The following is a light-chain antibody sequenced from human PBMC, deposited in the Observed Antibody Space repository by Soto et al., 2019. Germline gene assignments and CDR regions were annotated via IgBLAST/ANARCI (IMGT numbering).Light chain of an antibody. Sequence: QPVLTQSSSASASLGSSVKLTCTLSSGHSSYIIAWHQQQPWKAPRYLMNLEGSGSFNKGSGVPDRFSGSSSGADRYLTIANLQFEDEADYYFETWDINTHVVFGGGTKLTVL. CDR3: ETWDINTHVV. J-gene: IGLJ2*01. V-gene: IGLV4-60*02. CDR1: SGHSSYI. CDR2: LEGSGSF.